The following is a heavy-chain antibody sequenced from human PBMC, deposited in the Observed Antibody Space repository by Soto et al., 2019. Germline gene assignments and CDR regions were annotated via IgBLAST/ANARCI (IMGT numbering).Heavy chain of an antibody. CDR3: ARPTEPGTSDAFDI. CDR2: IYRSGST. Sequence: QLQLQESGPVLVKPSETLSLTCTVSGGSISSTTYYWGWIRQPPGKGLEWIGSIYRSGSTYYNPSLKSRVTMSVDTSNDQFSLRLSSVTAADTAVYYCARPTEPGTSDAFDIWGQGTKVTV. V-gene: IGHV4-39*01. D-gene: IGHD1-1*01. CDR1: GGSISSTTYY. J-gene: IGHJ3*02.